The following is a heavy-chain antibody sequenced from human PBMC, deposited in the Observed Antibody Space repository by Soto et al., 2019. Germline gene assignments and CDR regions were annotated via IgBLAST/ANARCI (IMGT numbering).Heavy chain of an antibody. D-gene: IGHD5-18*01. CDR3: ARLSGYSYGYPGAYYYYMDV. Sequence: GESLKISCKGSGYSFTSYWIGWVRQMPGKGLEWMGIIYPGDSDTRYSPSFQGQVTISADKSISTAYLQWSSLKASDTAMYYCARLSGYSYGYPGAYYYYMDVWGKGTTVTVSS. CDR2: IYPGDSDT. CDR1: GYSFTSYW. J-gene: IGHJ6*03. V-gene: IGHV5-51*01.